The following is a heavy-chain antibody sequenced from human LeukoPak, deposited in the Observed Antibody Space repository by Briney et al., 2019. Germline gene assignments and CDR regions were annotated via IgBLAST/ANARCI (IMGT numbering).Heavy chain of an antibody. CDR2: ITSGGRT. J-gene: IGHJ6*03. CDR3: AKADYIDYYYYYYMDV. V-gene: IGHV3-23*01. CDR1: GFTFTTYA. D-gene: IGHD4-11*01. Sequence: PGGSLRLSCVPSGFTFTTYAMNWVRQAPGKGLEWVSGITSGGRTYYADSVKGRFTISRDSSKNTLYLQMNSLRAEDTAVYYCAKADYIDYYYYYYMDVWGKGTTVTVSS.